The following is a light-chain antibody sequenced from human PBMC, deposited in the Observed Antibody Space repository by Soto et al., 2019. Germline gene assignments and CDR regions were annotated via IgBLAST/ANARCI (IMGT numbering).Light chain of an antibody. CDR3: QHYNNWPLT. J-gene: IGKJ4*01. CDR2: DAS. Sequence: EIVMTQSQATMSVSTGERATLSCRASQSVSNNLALYEQTPCQAPRLLIYDASNRATCIPARISGRGSGTEFTLTICRLQSDDFAVYYCQHYNNWPLTFGGRTKVLIK. CDR1: QSVSNN. V-gene: IGKV3-15*01.